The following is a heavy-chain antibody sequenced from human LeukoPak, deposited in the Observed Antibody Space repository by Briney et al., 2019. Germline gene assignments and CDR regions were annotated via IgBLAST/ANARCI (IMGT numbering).Heavy chain of an antibody. CDR1: GFTFSDYY. CDR3: ARGQTFKWFGELLYHYYYYYMDV. J-gene: IGHJ6*03. Sequence: GGSLRLSCAASGFTFSDYYMSWIRQAPGKGLEWVSYISSSGNATYHADSVKGRFTISRDNAKNSLYLQMSSLRAEDTAVYYCARGQTFKWFGELLYHYYYYYMDVWGKGTTVTVS. CDR2: ISSSGNAT. V-gene: IGHV3-11*04. D-gene: IGHD3-10*01.